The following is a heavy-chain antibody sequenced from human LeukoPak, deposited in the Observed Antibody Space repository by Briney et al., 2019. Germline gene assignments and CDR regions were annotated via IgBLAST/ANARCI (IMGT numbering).Heavy chain of an antibody. Sequence: SETLSLTCTVSGGSISSGGYYWSWIRQPPGKGLEWIGYIYHSGSTYYNPSLKSRVTISVDTSTNQFSLKLSSVTAADTAVYYCARDPELDAFDIWGQGTMVTVSS. CDR3: ARDPELDAFDI. CDR1: GGSISSGGYY. V-gene: IGHV4-30-2*01. D-gene: IGHD5-24*01. CDR2: IYHSGST. J-gene: IGHJ3*02.